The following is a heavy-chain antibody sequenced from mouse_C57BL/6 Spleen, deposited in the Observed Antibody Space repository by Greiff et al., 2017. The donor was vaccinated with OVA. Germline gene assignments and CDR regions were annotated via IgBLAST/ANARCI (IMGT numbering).Heavy chain of an antibody. CDR1: GYSFTSYY. D-gene: IGHD1-1*01. V-gene: IGHV1-66*01. Sequence: VKLLESGPELVKPGASVKISCKASGYSFTSYYIHWVKQRPGQGLEWIGWIYPGSGNTKYNEKFKGKATLTADTSSSTAYMQLSSLTSEDAAVYYCAGGLYSWFAYWGQGTLVTVSA. CDR2: IYPGSGNT. CDR3: AGGLYSWFAY. J-gene: IGHJ3*01.